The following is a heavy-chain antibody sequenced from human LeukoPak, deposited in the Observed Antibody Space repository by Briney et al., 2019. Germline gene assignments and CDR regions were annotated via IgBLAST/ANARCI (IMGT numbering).Heavy chain of an antibody. CDR1: GYTFTSLY. CDR3: ARNPDEHWLDESENWYFDL. J-gene: IGHJ2*01. D-gene: IGHD6-19*01. V-gene: IGHV1-46*01. CDR2: INPSGGRA. Sequence: ASVKVSCKASGYTFTSLYMHWVRQAPGQGLEWMGIINPSGGRASYAQKFQGRVTMTRDTSISVAYMELSSLQSDDTAVYYCARNPDEHWLDESENWYFDLWGSGTLVTVSS.